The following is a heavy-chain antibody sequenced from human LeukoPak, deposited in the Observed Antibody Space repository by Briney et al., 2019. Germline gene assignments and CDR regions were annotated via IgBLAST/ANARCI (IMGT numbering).Heavy chain of an antibody. CDR2: IRYDGSNK. Sequence: GGSLRLSCAASGFTFSSYGMHWVRQAPGKGLEWVAFIRYDGSNKYYADSVKGRFTISRDNSKSTLYLQMNSLRAEDTAVYYCAKGDGIAVAGSIDYWGQGTLVTVSS. D-gene: IGHD6-19*01. V-gene: IGHV3-30*02. CDR3: AKGDGIAVAGSIDY. J-gene: IGHJ4*02. CDR1: GFTFSSYG.